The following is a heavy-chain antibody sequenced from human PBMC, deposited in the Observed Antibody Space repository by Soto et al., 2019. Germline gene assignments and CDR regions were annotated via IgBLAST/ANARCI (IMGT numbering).Heavy chain of an antibody. V-gene: IGHV1-18*01. D-gene: IGHD6-13*01. CDR3: ERDHGYSSSWYYYYGMDV. CDR2: ISAYNGNT. CDR1: GYTFTSYG. J-gene: IGHJ6*02. Sequence: QVQLVQSGAEVKKPGASVKVSCKASGYTFTSYGISWVRQAPGQGLEWMGWISAYNGNTNYAQKLQGRVTMTTDTSTSTAYMERGILGSDDKAVYYCERDHGYSSSWYYYYGMDVWGQGTTVTVSS.